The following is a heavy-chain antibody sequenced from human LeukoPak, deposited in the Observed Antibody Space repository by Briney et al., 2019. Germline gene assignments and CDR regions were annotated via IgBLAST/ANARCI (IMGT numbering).Heavy chain of an antibody. V-gene: IGHV7-4-1*04. CDR2: INTNTGNP. D-gene: IGHD3-22*01. CDR3: ARKVLDYYDSSRWWFDP. CDR1: GYTFTSYA. J-gene: IGHJ5*02. Sequence: ASVKVSCKASGYTFTSYAMNWVRQAPGQGLEWMGWINTNTGNPTYAQGFTGRFVFSLDTSVSMAYLQISSLKAEDTAVYYCARKVLDYYDSSRWWFDPWGQGTLVTVSS.